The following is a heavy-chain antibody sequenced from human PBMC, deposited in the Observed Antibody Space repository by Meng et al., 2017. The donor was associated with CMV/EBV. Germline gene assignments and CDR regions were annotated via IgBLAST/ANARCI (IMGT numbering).Heavy chain of an antibody. Sequence: EVQLLESGGGLVQPGGSLRLSCAASGFTFSSYPMSWVRQAPGKGLEWVSAISGSGGSTYYADSVKGRFTISRDNSKNTLYLQMNSLRAEDTAVYYCAKDVIDYYDSSGHPVDYWGQGTLVTVSS. CDR1: GFTFSSYP. CDR3: AKDVIDYYDSSGHPVDY. CDR2: ISGSGGST. V-gene: IGHV3-23*01. D-gene: IGHD3-22*01. J-gene: IGHJ4*02.